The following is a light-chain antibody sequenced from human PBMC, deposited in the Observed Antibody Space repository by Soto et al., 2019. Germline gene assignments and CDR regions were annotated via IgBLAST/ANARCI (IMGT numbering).Light chain of an antibody. V-gene: IGKV1-39*01. CDR1: QEISNY. CDR3: QQSYSTPIS. CDR2: DAS. Sequence: DIQMARSPSSLCASVGDRVTIICQASQEISNYLNWYQQKPGKAPNLRIYDASNLETGVPSRFSGSGSGTDFTLTISSLQPEDFATYYCQQSYSTPISFGQGTRLEIK. J-gene: IGKJ5*01.